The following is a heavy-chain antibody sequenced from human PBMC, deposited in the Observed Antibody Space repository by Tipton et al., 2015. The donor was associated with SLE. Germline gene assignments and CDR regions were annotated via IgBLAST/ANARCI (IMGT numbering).Heavy chain of an antibody. D-gene: IGHD6-13*01. CDR2: IYYSGST. V-gene: IGHV4-39*01. Sequence: LRLSCTVSGGSISSSSYYWGWIRQPPGKGREWIGSIYYSGSTYYNPSLKSRVTISVDTSKNQFSLKLSSVTAADTAVYYCASKVYIAAAGTYFPHWGQGTLVTVSS. J-gene: IGHJ1*01. CDR1: GGSISSSSYY. CDR3: ASKVYIAAAGTYFPH.